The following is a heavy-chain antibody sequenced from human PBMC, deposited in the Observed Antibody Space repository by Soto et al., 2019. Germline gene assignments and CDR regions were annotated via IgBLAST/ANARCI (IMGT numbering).Heavy chain of an antibody. CDR3: ARARDSSGYLSYYFDY. CDR1: GGSFSGYY. J-gene: IGHJ4*02. Sequence: SETLSLTCAVYGGSFSGYYWSWIRQPPGKGLEWIGEINHSGSTNYNPSLKSRVTISVDTSKNQFSLKLSSVTAADMAVYSCARARDSSGYLSYYFDYWGQGTLVTVSS. V-gene: IGHV4-34*01. CDR2: INHSGST. D-gene: IGHD3-22*01.